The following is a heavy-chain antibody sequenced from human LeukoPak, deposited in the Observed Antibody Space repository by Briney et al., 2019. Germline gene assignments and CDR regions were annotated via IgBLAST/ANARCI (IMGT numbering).Heavy chain of an antibody. D-gene: IGHD2-2*01. CDR1: GGSLSGYY. CDR3: ARVGCSSTRCYGVFDY. Sequence: PSETLSLTCAVYGGSLSGYYWGWIRQPPGKGLEWIGAINHSGSTHYNPSLKSRVTISIDTSKIQFSLKLNSVTAADTAVYYCARVGCSSTRCYGVFDYWGQGALVTVSS. J-gene: IGHJ4*02. CDR2: INHSGST. V-gene: IGHV4-34*01.